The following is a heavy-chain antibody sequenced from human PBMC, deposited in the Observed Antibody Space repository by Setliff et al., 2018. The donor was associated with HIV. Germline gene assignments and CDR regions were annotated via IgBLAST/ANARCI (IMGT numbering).Heavy chain of an antibody. CDR3: ARGARVGANDAFDI. J-gene: IGHJ3*02. CDR1: GYTFTGYY. V-gene: IGHV1-2*06. D-gene: IGHD1-26*01. CDR2: INPNSGGT. Sequence: ASVKVSCKASGYTFTGYYMHWVRQAPGQGLEWMGRINPNSGGTNYPQKFQGRVTMTRDTSISTVYMELSRLRSDDTAVYYCARGARVGANDAFDIWGQGTMVTVSS.